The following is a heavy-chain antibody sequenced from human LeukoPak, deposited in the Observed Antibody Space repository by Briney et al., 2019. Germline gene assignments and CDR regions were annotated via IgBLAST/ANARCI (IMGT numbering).Heavy chain of an antibody. CDR1: GFTFSSYW. CDR2: IKQDGSEK. CDR3: AKAVYYYDSSGYYYTYYYFDY. V-gene: IGHV3-7*03. Sequence: GGSLRLSCAASGFTFSSYWMSWVRQAPGKGLEWVANIKQDGSEKYYVDSVKGRFTISRDNSKNTLYLQMNSLRAEDTAVYYCAKAVYYYDSSGYYYTYYYFDYWGQGTLVTVSS. D-gene: IGHD3-22*01. J-gene: IGHJ4*02.